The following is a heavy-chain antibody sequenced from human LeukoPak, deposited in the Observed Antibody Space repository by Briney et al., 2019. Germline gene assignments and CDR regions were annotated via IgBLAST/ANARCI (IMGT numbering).Heavy chain of an antibody. J-gene: IGHJ4*02. D-gene: IGHD2-15*01. CDR3: ATISCSGGSCYSGTMFDY. CDR1: GYTPTELS. V-gene: IGHV1-24*01. CDR2: FDPEDGET. Sequence: ASVKVSCKVSGYTPTELSMHWVRQAPGKGLEWMGGFDPEDGETIYAQKFQGRVTMTEDTSADTAYMELSSLRSEDTAVYYCATISCSGGSCYSGTMFDYWGQGTLVTVSS.